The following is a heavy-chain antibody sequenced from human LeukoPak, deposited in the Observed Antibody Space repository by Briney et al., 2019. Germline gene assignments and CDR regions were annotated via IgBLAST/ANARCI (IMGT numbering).Heavy chain of an antibody. CDR1: GFTFSSYA. V-gene: IGHV3-23*01. D-gene: IGHD3-3*01. Sequence: QTGGSLRLSCAASGFTFSSYAMSWVRQAPGKGLEWVSAISGSGGSTYYADPVKGRFTISRDNSKNTLYLQMNSLRAEDTAVYYCAKSAYYDFWSGKSPWDYWGQGTLVTVSS. J-gene: IGHJ4*02. CDR3: AKSAYYDFWSGKSPWDY. CDR2: ISGSGGST.